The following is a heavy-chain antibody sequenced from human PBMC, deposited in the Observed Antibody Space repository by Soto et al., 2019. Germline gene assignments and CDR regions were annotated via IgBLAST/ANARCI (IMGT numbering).Heavy chain of an antibody. CDR3: VSVVAIPGYPDN. V-gene: IGHV1-69*14. CDR2: IVPTVDTS. CDR1: GATFSSYA. Sequence: QVQLVQSGAEVRQPASSVKVSCKTSGATFSSYAITWVRQAPGQGLEWMGGIVPTVDTSTYAQKFQGRVTITADKFTNTVYMELSSLRSDDTAVYYCVSVVAIPGYPDNWGQGTLVTVSS. D-gene: IGHD5-12*01. J-gene: IGHJ4*02.